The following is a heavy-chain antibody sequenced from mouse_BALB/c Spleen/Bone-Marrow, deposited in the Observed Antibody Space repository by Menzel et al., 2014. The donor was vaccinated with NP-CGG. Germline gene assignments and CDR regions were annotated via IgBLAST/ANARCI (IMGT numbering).Heavy chain of an antibody. V-gene: IGHV14-3*02. CDR2: IDPANGNT. CDR1: GFNIKDTY. CDR3: ARWEYYAMDY. D-gene: IGHD4-1*01. J-gene: IGHJ4*01. Sequence: VQLKQSGAELVKPGASVKLSCAASGFNIKDTYRHWVKQRPEQGLEWIGRIDPANGNTKYDPKFQGKATITADTSFNTAYLQLSSLTSEDTAVYYCARWEYYAMDYWGQGTSVTVSS.